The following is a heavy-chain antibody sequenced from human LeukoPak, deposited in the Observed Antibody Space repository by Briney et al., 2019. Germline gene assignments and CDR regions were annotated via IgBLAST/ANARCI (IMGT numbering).Heavy chain of an antibody. CDR1: GYTFSSYY. J-gene: IGHJ4*02. CDR3: ARSSDMGY. V-gene: IGHV1-46*01. D-gene: IGHD1-26*01. Sequence: ASVKVSCKASGYTFSSYYMHWVRQAPGEGLEWMGIINPSGGSTNYAQKFQGRVTMTRDTSTSTVYMELSRLKSDDTAVYYCARSSDMGYWGQGTLVTVSS. CDR2: INPSGGST.